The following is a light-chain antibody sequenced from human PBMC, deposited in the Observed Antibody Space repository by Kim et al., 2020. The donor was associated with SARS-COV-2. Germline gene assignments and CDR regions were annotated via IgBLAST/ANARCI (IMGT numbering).Light chain of an antibody. CDR2: DAS. V-gene: IGKV3-11*01. J-gene: IGKJ5*01. CDR1: QSVDSQ. Sequence: LSPGGQVTLSCRASQSVDSQVFWYQQRPGQAPRLLIYDASKRAPGIPARFSGGGSGTDFTLNISSLEPEDFAVYYCQHRRFWPITFGQGTRLEIK. CDR3: QHRRFWPIT.